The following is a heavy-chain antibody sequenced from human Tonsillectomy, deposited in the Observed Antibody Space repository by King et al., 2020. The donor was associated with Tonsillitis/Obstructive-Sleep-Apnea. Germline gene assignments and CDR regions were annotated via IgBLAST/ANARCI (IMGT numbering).Heavy chain of an antibody. V-gene: IGHV3-72*01. CDR3: SRVPLTTVTTNPY. D-gene: IGHD4-17*01. J-gene: IGHJ4*02. CDR1: GFTFSDHY. CDR2: IRNKDKKYTT. Sequence: EVQLVESGGGLVQPGGSLRLSCAASGFTFSDHYMDWVRQAPGKGLEWVGRIRNKDKKYTTEYAATVKGRFTISRDDSQNSLYLQMNSLKTEDTAMYYCSRVPLTTVTTNPYWGQGTLATVSS.